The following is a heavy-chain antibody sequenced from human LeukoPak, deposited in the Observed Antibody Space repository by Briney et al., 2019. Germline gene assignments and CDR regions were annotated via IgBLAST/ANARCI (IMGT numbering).Heavy chain of an antibody. V-gene: IGHV1-69*05. CDR3: ARDDPYGDYGFGFDP. CDR2: IIPIFGTA. D-gene: IGHD4-17*01. J-gene: IGHJ5*02. CDR1: GGTFSSHA. Sequence: SVKVSCKASGGTFSSHAISWVRQAPGQGLEWMGGIIPIFGTANYAQKFQGRVTITTDESTSTAYMELSSLRSEDTAVYYCARDDPYGDYGFGFDPWGQGTLVTVSS.